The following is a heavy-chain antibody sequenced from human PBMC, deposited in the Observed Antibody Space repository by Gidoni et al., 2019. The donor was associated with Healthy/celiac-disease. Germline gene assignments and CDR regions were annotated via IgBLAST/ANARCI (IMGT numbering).Heavy chain of an antibody. Sequence: QVTLRESGPALVKPTQTLTLTCTFSGFSLSTSGMCVSWIRQPPGKALEWLARIDWDDDKYYSTSLKTRLTISKDTSKNQVVLTMTNMDPVDTATYYCARSTYYYGSGSYYYYYYMDVWGKGTTVTVSS. D-gene: IGHD3-10*01. CDR1: GFSLSTSGMC. J-gene: IGHJ6*03. CDR2: IDWDDDK. V-gene: IGHV2-70*15. CDR3: ARSTYYYGSGSYYYYYYMDV.